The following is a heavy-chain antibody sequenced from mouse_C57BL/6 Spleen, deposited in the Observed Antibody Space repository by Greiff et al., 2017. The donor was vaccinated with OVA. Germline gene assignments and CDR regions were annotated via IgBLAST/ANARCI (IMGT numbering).Heavy chain of an antibody. CDR3: GRDYSSAY. Sequence: EVMLVESGGGLVKPGGSLKLSCAASGFTFSSYAMSWVRQTPEKRLEWVATISDGGSYTYYPDNVKGRVTISRDNAKNNLYLQMSHLKSEDTAMYYCGRDYSSAYWGQGTLVTVSA. D-gene: IGHD2-5*01. CDR2: ISDGGSYT. J-gene: IGHJ3*01. CDR1: GFTFSSYA. V-gene: IGHV5-4*01.